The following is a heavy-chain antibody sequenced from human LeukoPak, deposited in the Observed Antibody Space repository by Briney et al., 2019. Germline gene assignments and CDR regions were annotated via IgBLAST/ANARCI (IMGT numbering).Heavy chain of an antibody. CDR3: ARDLREVVGATKGGYDY. Sequence: ASVKVSCKASGYTFTSYGISWVRQAPGQGLEWMGWISAYNGNTNYAQKLQGRVTITTDTSTSTAYMELRSLRSDDTAVYYCARDLREVVGATKGGYDYWGQGTLVTVSS. D-gene: IGHD1-26*01. J-gene: IGHJ4*02. V-gene: IGHV1-18*01. CDR1: GYTFTSYG. CDR2: ISAYNGNT.